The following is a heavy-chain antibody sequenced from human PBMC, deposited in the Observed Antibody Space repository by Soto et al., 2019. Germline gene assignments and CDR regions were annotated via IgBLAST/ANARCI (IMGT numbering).Heavy chain of an antibody. V-gene: IGHV1-69*13. D-gene: IGHD5-18*01. CDR2: IIPIFGTA. J-gene: IGHJ6*02. CDR1: GGTFSSYA. CDR3: ARDRVDTAMVSLYYGMDV. Sequence: SVKVSCTASGGTFSSYAISWVRQAPGQGLEWMGGIIPIFGTANYAQKFQGRVTITADESTSTAYMELSSLRSEDTAVYYCARDRVDTAMVSLYYGMDVWGQGTTVTVSS.